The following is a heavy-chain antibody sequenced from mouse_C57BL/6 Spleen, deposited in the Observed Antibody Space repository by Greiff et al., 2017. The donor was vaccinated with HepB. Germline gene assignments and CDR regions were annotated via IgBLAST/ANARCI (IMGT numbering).Heavy chain of an antibody. CDR2: IDPSDSYT. J-gene: IGHJ3*01. V-gene: IGHV1-50*01. D-gene: IGHD1-1*01. Sequence: QVQLQQPGAELVKPGASVKLSCKASGYTFTSYWMQWVKQRPGQGLEWIGEIDPSDSYTNYNQKFKGKATLTVDTSSSTAYMHLSSLTSEDSAVYYGASYYAPSAYWGQGTLVTVSA. CDR1: GYTFTSYW. CDR3: ASYYAPSAY.